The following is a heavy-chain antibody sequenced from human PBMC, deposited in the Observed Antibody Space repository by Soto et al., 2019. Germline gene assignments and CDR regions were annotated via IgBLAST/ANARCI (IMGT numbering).Heavy chain of an antibody. CDR3: ARRSQYYGSGSYPDYFYYYGMDV. V-gene: IGHV1-69*13. Sequence: SLKGSCKASGGTFNSYAISWVRQAPGPGREWMGGIIPIFGTANYAQKFQGRVTITADESTTTAYMELSSLRSEDTAVYYCARRSQYYGSGSYPDYFYYYGMDVWGQGXTVTVSS. J-gene: IGHJ6*02. CDR2: IIPIFGTA. CDR1: GGTFNSYA. D-gene: IGHD3-10*01.